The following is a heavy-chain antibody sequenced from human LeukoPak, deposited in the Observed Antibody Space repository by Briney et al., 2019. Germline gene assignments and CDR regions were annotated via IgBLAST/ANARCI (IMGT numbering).Heavy chain of an antibody. V-gene: IGHV3-30-3*01. CDR2: ISYDGSNK. D-gene: IGHD3-10*01. CDR1: GFTFSSYA. Sequence: GGSLRLSCAASGFTFSSYAMHWVRQAPGKGLEWVAVISYDGSNKYYADSVKGRFTISRDNSKNTLYLQMNSLRAEDTAVYYCAKDFGSGSYSPNIYGMDVWGQGTTVTVSS. CDR3: AKDFGSGSYSPNIYGMDV. J-gene: IGHJ6*02.